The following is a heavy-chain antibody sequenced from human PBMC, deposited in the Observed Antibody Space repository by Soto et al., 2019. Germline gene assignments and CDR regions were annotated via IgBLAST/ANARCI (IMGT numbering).Heavy chain of an antibody. Sequence: QVQLVQSGAEVKKPGASVRVSCKASGYSFTDYHIHWVRQAPGQGLEWLGRINPKSGGTSTAQKFQGWVTMTSDRSISSVYMELTSLRSDDTAVYFCARGHSTYCSNGVCSFFYNHEMDVWGQGSTVTVAS. D-gene: IGHD2-8*01. J-gene: IGHJ6*02. CDR2: INPKSGGT. CDR1: GYSFTDYH. V-gene: IGHV1-2*04. CDR3: ARGHSTYCSNGVCSFFYNHEMDV.